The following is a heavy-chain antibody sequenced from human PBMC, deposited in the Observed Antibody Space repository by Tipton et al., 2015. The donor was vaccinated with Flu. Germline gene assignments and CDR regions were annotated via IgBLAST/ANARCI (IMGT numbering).Heavy chain of an antibody. Sequence: TLSLTCTISGDSIRSDYYWAWIRQFPGKGLEWIGTVARTRDTIYNPSLKSRVTLSIDTSKNQFSLKMKSVTTTDMAVYYCARRDYSNYVSDPKSWFDPWGQGTLVAVSS. D-gene: IGHD4-11*01. CDR2: VARTRDT. CDR1: GDSIRSDYY. V-gene: IGHV4-38-2*02. CDR3: ARRDYSNYVSDPKSWFDP. J-gene: IGHJ5*02.